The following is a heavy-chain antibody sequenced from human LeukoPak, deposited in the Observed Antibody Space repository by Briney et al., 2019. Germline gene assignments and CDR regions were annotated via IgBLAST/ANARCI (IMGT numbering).Heavy chain of an antibody. CDR1: EFTFSDYY. Sequence: PGGSLRLSCEASEFTFSDYYMSWVRQAPGKGLEWVSCISSGSHTISYADSVKGRFTISRDNAKNSLYLQMNSLRAEDTAVYYCATLNYYSGSGSCYSDYWGQGTLVTVSS. CDR2: ISSGSHTI. CDR3: ATLNYYSGSGSCYSDY. V-gene: IGHV3-11*04. D-gene: IGHD3-10*01. J-gene: IGHJ4*02.